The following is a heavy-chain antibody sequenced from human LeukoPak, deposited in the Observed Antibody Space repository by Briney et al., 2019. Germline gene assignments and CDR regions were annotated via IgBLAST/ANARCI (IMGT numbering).Heavy chain of an antibody. J-gene: IGHJ4*02. CDR1: SGSINSYW. D-gene: IGHD3-16*02. CDR3: ARAGYTISSYRFDY. CDR2: IYTTGMT. V-gene: IGHV4-4*07. Sequence: SETLSLTCSVSSGSINSYWWSWIRQPAGKGLEFIGRIYTTGMTYYNPSLKSRVSMSVDTSKNQSSLELRSVTAADTAVYFCARAGYTISSYRFDYWGQGALVTVSS.